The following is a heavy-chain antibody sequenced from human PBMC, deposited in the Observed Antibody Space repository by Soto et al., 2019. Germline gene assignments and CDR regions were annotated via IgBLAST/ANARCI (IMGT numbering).Heavy chain of an antibody. V-gene: IGHV2-70*04. J-gene: IGHJ3*02. CDR2: IDWDDDK. Sequence: GSGPTLVNPTQTLTLTCTFSGFSLSTSGMRVSWTREGPGKAVEWLARIDWDDDKFYSISLKTRLTISKDTSKNQVVLTMINMDPVDTATYYCARMAMDRAFDIWGQGRMVTVSS. CDR3: ARMAMDRAFDI. CDR1: GFSLSTSGMR. D-gene: IGHD2-2*03.